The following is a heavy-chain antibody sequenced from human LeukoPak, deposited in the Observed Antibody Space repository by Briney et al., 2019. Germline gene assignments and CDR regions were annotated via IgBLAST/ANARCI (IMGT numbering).Heavy chain of an antibody. Sequence: SVKVSCKASGFTFASSAVQWVRQARGQRLEWIGWIVVGSGNTNYAQKFQERVTITRDMSTSTAYMELSSLRSEDTAVYYCAAVNPGIAVADAGVAFDIWGQGTMVTVSS. CDR2: IVVGSGNT. J-gene: IGHJ3*02. V-gene: IGHV1-58*01. D-gene: IGHD6-19*01. CDR3: AAVNPGIAVADAGVAFDI. CDR1: GFTFASSA.